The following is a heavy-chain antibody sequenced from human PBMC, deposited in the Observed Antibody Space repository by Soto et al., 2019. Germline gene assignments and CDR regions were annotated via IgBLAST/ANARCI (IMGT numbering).Heavy chain of an antibody. D-gene: IGHD6-19*01. V-gene: IGHV5-51*01. J-gene: IGHJ4*02. CDR1: GYSFTSYW. CDR3: ARPMDRTGWLFYGQ. Sequence: GESLKISCKGSGYSFTSYWIAWVRQMPGKGLEWKGSIFPVDSDTRYSPSFQGQVTISVDKSISTAYLQWNSVKASDTAMYYCARPMDRTGWLFYGQWGQGTLVTVSS. CDR2: IFPVDSDT.